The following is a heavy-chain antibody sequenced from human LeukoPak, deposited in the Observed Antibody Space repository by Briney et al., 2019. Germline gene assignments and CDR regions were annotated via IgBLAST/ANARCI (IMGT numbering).Heavy chain of an antibody. CDR3: ARATEHSFDY. CDR1: GFTVSNSC. Sequence: GGSLRLSCAASGFTVSNSCMTWVRQAPEKGLEWVSLIYSGGSTSYADPVRGRFTISRDNSENTLYLQMNSLRADDTAVYYCARATEHSFDYWGQGTLVTVSS. J-gene: IGHJ4*02. V-gene: IGHV3-66*01. CDR2: IYSGGST.